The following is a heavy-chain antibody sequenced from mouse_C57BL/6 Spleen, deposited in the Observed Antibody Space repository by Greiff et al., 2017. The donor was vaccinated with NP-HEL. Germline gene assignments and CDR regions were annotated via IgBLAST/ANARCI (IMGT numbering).Heavy chain of an antibody. Sequence: EVKLMESGGGLVQPKGSLKLSCAASGFSFNTYAMNWVRQAPGKGLEWVARIRSKSNNYATYYADSVKDRFTISRDDSESMLYLQMNNLKTEDTAMYYCVRHLLAYWGQGTLVTVSA. CDR1: GFSFNTYA. CDR3: VRHLLAY. CDR2: IRSKSNNYAT. V-gene: IGHV10-1*01. J-gene: IGHJ3*01.